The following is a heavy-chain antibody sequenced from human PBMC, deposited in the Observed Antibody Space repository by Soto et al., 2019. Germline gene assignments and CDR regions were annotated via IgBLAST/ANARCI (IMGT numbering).Heavy chain of an antibody. J-gene: IGHJ6*02. V-gene: IGHV3-72*01. D-gene: IGHD1-1*01. CDR1: GFTFSDYY. Sequence: EVQLVESGGGLVQPGGSLRLSCAASGFTFSDYYMDWVRQAPGKGLEWVGRARNKANSYVTEYDASVKGRFTISRDESXXSLYLQMNSLKTEDTAVYYCARGGTRLRSVYGMDVWGQGTTVSVSS. CDR3: ARGGTRLRSVYGMDV. CDR2: ARNKANSYVT.